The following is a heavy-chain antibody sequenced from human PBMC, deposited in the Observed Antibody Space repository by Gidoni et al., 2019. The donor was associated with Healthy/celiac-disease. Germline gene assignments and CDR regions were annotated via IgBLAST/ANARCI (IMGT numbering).Heavy chain of an antibody. D-gene: IGHD2-2*01. CDR2: ISGSGGST. Sequence: EVQLLESGGGLVQPGGSLRLSCAASGFTFSIYAMSWVRQAPGKGLEWVSAISGSGGSTYYADSVKGRFTISRDNSKNTLYLQMNSLRAEDTAVYYCAKDGARAPAAISYFDYWGQGTLVTVSS. CDR3: AKDGARAPAAISYFDY. CDR1: GFTFSIYA. J-gene: IGHJ4*02. V-gene: IGHV3-23*01.